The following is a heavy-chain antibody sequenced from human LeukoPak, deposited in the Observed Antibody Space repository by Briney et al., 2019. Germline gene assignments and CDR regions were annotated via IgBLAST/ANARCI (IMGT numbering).Heavy chain of an antibody. Sequence: SETLSLTCTVSGDSISSSGSFWSWIRQYPGKGLEWIGNIYFSGSTYYNPSLRRRITISVDTSKNQFSLNLNSETAADTAVYYCARDIHDTSGYRYYSDYWGHGTLVTVSS. V-gene: IGHV4-31*03. D-gene: IGHD3-22*01. J-gene: IGHJ4*01. CDR3: ARDIHDTSGYRYYSDY. CDR2: IYFSGST. CDR1: GDSISSSGSF.